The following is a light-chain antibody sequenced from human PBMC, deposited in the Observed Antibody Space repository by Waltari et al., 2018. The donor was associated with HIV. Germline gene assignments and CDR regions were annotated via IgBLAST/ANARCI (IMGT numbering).Light chain of an antibody. CDR1: RSDVGGYNY. CDR3: CSYAGSSTFL. CDR2: DLS. J-gene: IGLJ1*01. V-gene: IGLV2-11*01. Sequence: QSALTQPRSVSGSPGQSVTISCTGPRSDVGGYNYVSWYQHHPGKAPKLMIYDLSKRPSGVPDRFSGSKSGNTASLTISGLQADDEADYYCCSYAGSSTFLFGTGTKVTVL.